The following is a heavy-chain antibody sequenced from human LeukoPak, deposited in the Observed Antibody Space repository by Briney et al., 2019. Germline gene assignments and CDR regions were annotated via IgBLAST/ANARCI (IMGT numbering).Heavy chain of an antibody. V-gene: IGHV4-30-2*01. D-gene: IGHD5-12*01. CDR3: TRRGGYDSFDN. Sequence: SETLSLTCAVSGGSVTSASSSWSWIRQPPGKGLEWIGYIYQSGDTYYSPSLKSRVTISVDRSKNQFSLKVSSVTAADTAVYYCTRRGGYDSFDNWGQGTLVTVSS. J-gene: IGHJ4*02. CDR1: GGSVTSASSS. CDR2: IYQSGDT.